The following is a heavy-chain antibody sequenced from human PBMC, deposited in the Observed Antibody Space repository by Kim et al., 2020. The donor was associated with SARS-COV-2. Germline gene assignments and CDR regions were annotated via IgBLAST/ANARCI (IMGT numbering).Heavy chain of an antibody. CDR3: VRGDYDFSLYLESFQH. Sequence: GGSLRLSCVASGFDFKYFAMHWVRQAPGKGLEWVAFMFSGGTDEFYTDSVKGRFNISRDDSKNTLYLQMDNLRVEDTAMYWCVRGDYDFSLYLESFQHWGQGTPVTVSS. CDR2: MFSGGTDE. CDR1: GFDFKYFA. J-gene: IGHJ1*01. D-gene: IGHD3-16*01. V-gene: IGHV3-33*01.